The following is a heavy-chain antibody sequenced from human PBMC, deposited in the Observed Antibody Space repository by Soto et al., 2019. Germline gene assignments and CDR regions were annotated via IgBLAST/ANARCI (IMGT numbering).Heavy chain of an antibody. CDR2: IIPIFGTA. V-gene: IGHV1-69*01. CDR1: GGTFSSYA. CDR3: ARDLGESGSPAGAFDI. J-gene: IGHJ3*02. Sequence: QVQLVQSGAEVQKPGSSVKVSCKASGGTFSSYAISWVRQAPGQGLEWMGGIIPIFGTANYAQKFQGRVTITADESTSTAYMEPSSLRSEDTAVYYCARDLGESGSPAGAFDIWGQGTMVTVSS. D-gene: IGHD1-26*01.